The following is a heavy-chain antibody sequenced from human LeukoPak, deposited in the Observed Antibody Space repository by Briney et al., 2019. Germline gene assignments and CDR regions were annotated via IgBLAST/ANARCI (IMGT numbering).Heavy chain of an antibody. CDR2: ISAYNGNT. CDR3: ARAPHRIVGASTPVDY. V-gene: IGHV1-18*04. J-gene: IGHJ4*02. D-gene: IGHD1-26*01. CDR1: GYTFTSYY. Sequence: ASVKVSCKASGYTFTSYYMHWVRQAPGQGLEWMGWISAYNGNTNYAQKLQGRVTMTTDTSTSTAYMELRSLRSDDTAVCYCARAPHRIVGASTPVDYWGQGTLVTVSS.